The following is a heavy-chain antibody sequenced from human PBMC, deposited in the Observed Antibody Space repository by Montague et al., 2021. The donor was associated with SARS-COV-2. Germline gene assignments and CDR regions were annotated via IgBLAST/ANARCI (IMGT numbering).Heavy chain of an antibody. Sequence: SETLSLTCAVHGGSFSGYYWSWIRQPPGKGLEWIGEINHSGSTNSNPSLKSRVTISVDTSKNQFSLKLSSVTAADTAVYYCARGSRQWLVRPPHYYYFDYWGQGTLVTVSS. CDR1: GGSFSGYY. CDR3: ARGSRQWLVRPPHYYYFDY. CDR2: INHSGST. J-gene: IGHJ4*02. V-gene: IGHV4-34*01. D-gene: IGHD6-19*01.